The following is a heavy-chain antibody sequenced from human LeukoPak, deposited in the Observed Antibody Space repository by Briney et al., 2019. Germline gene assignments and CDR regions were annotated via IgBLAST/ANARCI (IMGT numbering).Heavy chain of an antibody. D-gene: IGHD1-26*01. CDR3: ARDRYSGSYFDY. Sequence: PGRSLRLSCAASGFTFSRYGMHWVRQAPGKGLDWVAVISYDGNNKYYADSVKGRFTISRDNSKNTLYLQMNSLRAEDTAVYYCARDRYSGSYFDYWGQGTLVTVSS. J-gene: IGHJ4*02. CDR1: GFTFSRYG. V-gene: IGHV3-30*03. CDR2: ISYDGNNK.